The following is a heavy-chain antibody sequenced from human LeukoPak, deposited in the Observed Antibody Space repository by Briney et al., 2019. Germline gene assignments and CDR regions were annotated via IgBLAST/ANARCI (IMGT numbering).Heavy chain of an antibody. CDR3: ATPRTGPTSY. D-gene: IGHD1-7*01. J-gene: IGHJ4*02. CDR2: ITSGGGNT. Sequence: MXWXRHAPGKGVEWGAPITSGGGNTFYAESVKGGVTISRDNSKSTVYLQVNSLRVEDTAVYYCATPRTGPTSYWGQGTLVTVSS. V-gene: IGHV3-23*01.